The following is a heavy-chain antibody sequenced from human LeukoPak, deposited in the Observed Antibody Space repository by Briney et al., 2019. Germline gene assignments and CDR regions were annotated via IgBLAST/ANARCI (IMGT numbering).Heavy chain of an antibody. Sequence: ASVKVSCKATGFTFIDFYMHWIRQAPGQGLEWMGWIHTRSGGTNSAQKFQDRLTMTRDTSISTIYMELNSLRSDDTAVYYCARQTPYYYDSSGYYFDYWGQGTLVTVSS. CDR3: ARQTPYYYDSSGYYFDY. V-gene: IGHV1-2*02. CDR2: IHTRSGGT. J-gene: IGHJ4*02. CDR1: GFTFIDFY. D-gene: IGHD3-22*01.